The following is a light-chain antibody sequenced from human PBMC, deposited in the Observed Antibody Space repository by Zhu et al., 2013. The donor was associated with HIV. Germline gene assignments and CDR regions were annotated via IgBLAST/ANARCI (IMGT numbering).Light chain of an antibody. J-gene: IGKJ4*01. V-gene: IGKV3-11*01. Sequence: IVLTQSPVLLSLSPGERASLSCRASQDVSTYLAWYQQTPGQAPRLLISDASNRATGIPARFSGSGSGTDFTLTISSLEPEDFAVYYCQQYGSSPPLTFGGGT. CDR2: DAS. CDR3: QQYGSSPPLT. CDR1: QDVSTY.